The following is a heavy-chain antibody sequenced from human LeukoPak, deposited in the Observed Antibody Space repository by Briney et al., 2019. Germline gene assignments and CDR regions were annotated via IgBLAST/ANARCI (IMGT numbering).Heavy chain of an antibody. CDR3: ARDLIYYDSSGYFRFGY. CDR2: ISSISSYI. D-gene: IGHD3-22*01. V-gene: IGHV3-21*01. CDR1: GFTFSSYS. J-gene: IGHJ4*02. Sequence: GGSLRLSCAASGFTFSSYSMNWVRQAPGKGLEWVSSISSISSYIHYADSVKGRFTISRDNAKNSLYLQMNSLRAEDTAVYYCARDLIYYDSSGYFRFGYWGQGTLVTVSS.